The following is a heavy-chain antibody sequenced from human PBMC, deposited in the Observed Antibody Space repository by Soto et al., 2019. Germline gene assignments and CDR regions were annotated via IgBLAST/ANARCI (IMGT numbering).Heavy chain of an antibody. CDR3: ARNVDNSDGSFDY. J-gene: IGHJ4*02. V-gene: IGHV4-34*01. D-gene: IGHD5-12*01. Sequence: PSETLSLTCAVYGGSFSGYYWSWIRQPPGKGLEWIGEVNHSGSTNYNPSLKSRVTISVDTSKNQFSLKLSSVTAADTAVYYCARNVDNSDGSFDYWGQGTLVTVSS. CDR2: VNHSGST. CDR1: GGSFSGYY.